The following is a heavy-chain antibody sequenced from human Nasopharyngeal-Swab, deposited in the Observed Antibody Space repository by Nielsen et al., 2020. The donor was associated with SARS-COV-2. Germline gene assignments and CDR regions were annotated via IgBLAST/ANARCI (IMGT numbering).Heavy chain of an antibody. CDR3: TRDHYDSSGYPGY. J-gene: IGHJ4*02. Sequence: GESLKISCAASGFTFSSYSMNWVRQAPGTGLEWLSHISGTSSTISYADSVKGRFPISRDNAENSLFLQMNSLRAEDTAVYYCTRDHYDSSGYPGYWGQGTLVTVSS. CDR2: ISGTSSTI. D-gene: IGHD3-22*01. CDR1: GFTFSSYS. V-gene: IGHV3-48*04.